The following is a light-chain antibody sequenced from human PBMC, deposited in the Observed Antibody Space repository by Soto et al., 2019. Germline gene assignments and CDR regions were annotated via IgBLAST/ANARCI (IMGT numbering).Light chain of an antibody. CDR2: DAS. CDR3: PKCCAWPQT. J-gene: IGKJ2*01. Sequence: EIVLTQCPAPLSLSPGERATLSCRASQNVNSFLAWYQQKPALAPRLLIYDASNRATGIPARFSASGSGTDFTLTISSLAPEDFAVYYCPKCCAWPQTFGQGTELGIK. V-gene: IGKV3-11*01. CDR1: QNVNSF.